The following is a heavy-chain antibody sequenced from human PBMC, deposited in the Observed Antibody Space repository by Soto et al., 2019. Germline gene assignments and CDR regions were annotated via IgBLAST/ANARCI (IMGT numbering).Heavy chain of an antibody. CDR3: TWGILV. CDR2: ISYGGST. J-gene: IGHJ4*02. CDR1: GGSINSGGYC. V-gene: IGHV4-31*03. Sequence: QVQLQESGPGLVKPSQTLSLTCTVSGGSINSGGYCWSWSRQHPGKGLEWIGCISYGGSTSYNASLKGRVTIPVDTSKNQFSLKLSAVTAAYTAVSYCTWGILVWGPGALITVSS. D-gene: IGHD3-16*01.